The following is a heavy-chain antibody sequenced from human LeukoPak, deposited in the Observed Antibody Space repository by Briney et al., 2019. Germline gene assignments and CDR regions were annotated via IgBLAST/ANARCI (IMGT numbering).Heavy chain of an antibody. D-gene: IGHD6-13*01. J-gene: IGHJ4*02. V-gene: IGHV3-21*01. CDR3: ARHIAAAGLD. CDR2: ISSSSSYI. CDR1: VFTFSSYS. Sequence: GGSLRPSCAASVFTFSSYSMNWVRQAPGKGLEWVSSISSSSSYIYYADSVKGRFTISRDNAKNSLYLQMNSLRAEDTAVYYCARHIAAAGLDWGQGTLVTVSS.